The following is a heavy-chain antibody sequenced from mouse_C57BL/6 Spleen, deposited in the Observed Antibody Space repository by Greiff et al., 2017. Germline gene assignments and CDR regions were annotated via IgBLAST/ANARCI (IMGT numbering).Heavy chain of an antibody. CDR1: GYTFTDYE. CDR3: TRGGYFDD. Sequence: VQLQESGAELVRPGASVTLSCKASGYTFTDYEMHWVKQTPVHGLEWIGAIDPETGGTAYNQKFKGKAILTADKSSSTAYMQLRSLTSEDSAVYYGTRGGYFDDWGQGTTLTVSS. J-gene: IGHJ2*01. CDR2: IDPETGGT. V-gene: IGHV1-15*01.